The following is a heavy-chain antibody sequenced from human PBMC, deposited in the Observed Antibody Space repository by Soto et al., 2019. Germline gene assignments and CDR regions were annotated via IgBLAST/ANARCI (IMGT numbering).Heavy chain of an antibody. CDR3: AGVKSMVTYRFGDY. CDR2: IFSNDET. Sequence: QVTLKESGPVLVKPTATLTLTCTVSGFSLINARICVSWIRQPPGKALEWLAHIFSNDETSYSTSLKSRLTSTKDTPKSQVVLTMTNMDPVDTATYDCAGVKSMVTYRFGDYWCQGTLVTVSS. J-gene: IGHJ4*02. CDR1: GFSLINARIC. V-gene: IGHV2-26*01. D-gene: IGHD5-18*01.